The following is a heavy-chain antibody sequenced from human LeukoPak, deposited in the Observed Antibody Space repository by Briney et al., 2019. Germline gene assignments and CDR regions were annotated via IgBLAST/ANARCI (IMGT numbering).Heavy chain of an antibody. V-gene: IGHV4-59*11. CDR3: ARVLYSSGWFDP. CDR1: GGSISSHF. CDR2: MYYSGST. D-gene: IGHD6-19*01. J-gene: IGHJ5*02. Sequence: SETLSLTCSVSGGSISSHFWSWIRQPPGKGLEWIGYMYYSGSTNYNPSLESRVTISVDTSKNQFFLRLNSVTAADTAVYYCARVLYSSGWFDPWGQGTLVTVSS.